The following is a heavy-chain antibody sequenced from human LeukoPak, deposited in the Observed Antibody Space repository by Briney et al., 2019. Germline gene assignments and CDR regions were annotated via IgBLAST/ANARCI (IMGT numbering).Heavy chain of an antibody. CDR1: GGSFSGYY. J-gene: IGHJ4*02. CDR2: INHSGST. Sequence: SETLSLTCAVYGGSFSGYYWSWIRQPPGKGLEWIGEINHSGSTNYNPSLKSRVTISVDTSKNQFSLKLSSVTAADTAVYYCARVSSGYYRNFDYWGQGTLVTVSS. D-gene: IGHD3-22*01. V-gene: IGHV4-34*01. CDR3: ARVSSGYYRNFDY.